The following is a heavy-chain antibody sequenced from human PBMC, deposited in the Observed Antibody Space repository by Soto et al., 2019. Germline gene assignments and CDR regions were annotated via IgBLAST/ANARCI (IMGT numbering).Heavy chain of an antibody. CDR1: GFTFSSYW. Sequence: GGSLRLSCAASGFTFSSYWMSWVRQAPGKGLEWVANIKQDGSEKYYVDSVKGRFTISRDNAKNSLYLQMNSLRAEDTAVYYCAREGIVGATSAYYYGMDVWGQGTTVTVSS. CDR3: AREGIVGATSAYYYGMDV. J-gene: IGHJ6*02. CDR2: IKQDGSEK. D-gene: IGHD1-26*01. V-gene: IGHV3-7*01.